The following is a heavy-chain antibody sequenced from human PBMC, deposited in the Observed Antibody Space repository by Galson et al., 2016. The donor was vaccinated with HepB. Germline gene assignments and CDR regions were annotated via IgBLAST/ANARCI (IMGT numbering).Heavy chain of an antibody. J-gene: IGHJ6*02. Sequence: SVKVSCKAFDYTFSSYGISWVRRAPGQGLEWMGWISAYNGNRDYAQKFQGRLTLTTDTSTSTGYMELRSLRSDDTAVYYCARPIYDILTGSPGGMDVWGQGTTVTVSS. V-gene: IGHV1-18*01. CDR2: ISAYNGNR. CDR1: DYTFSSYG. CDR3: ARPIYDILTGSPGGMDV. D-gene: IGHD3-9*01.